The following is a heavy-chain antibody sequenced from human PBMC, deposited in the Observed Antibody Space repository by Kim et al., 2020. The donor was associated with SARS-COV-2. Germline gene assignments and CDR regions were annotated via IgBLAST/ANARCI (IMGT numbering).Heavy chain of an antibody. D-gene: IGHD2-21*02. J-gene: IGHJ4*02. Sequence: AASVKGRLTISRDNSKNTLFLEMNSLRPEDTSVYYCGRDRTTVVVTASDHWGQGTLVTVSS. V-gene: IGHV3-30*01. CDR3: GRDRTTVVVTASDH.